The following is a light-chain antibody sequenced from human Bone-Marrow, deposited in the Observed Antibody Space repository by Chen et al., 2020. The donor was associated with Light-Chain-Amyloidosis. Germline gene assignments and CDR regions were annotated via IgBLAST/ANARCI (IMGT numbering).Light chain of an antibody. V-gene: IGKV1-5*01. CDR1: ETITNW. J-gene: IGKJ1*01. Sequence: IQMTQSPSSLSASVGDKLTITCRASETITNWVAWYQQKPGKAPKLLIYDASTLHSGFPSRFSASGSGTEFTLTITSLQPDDFATYYCQQYNSYLATFGQGTKV. CDR2: DAS. CDR3: QQYNSYLAT.